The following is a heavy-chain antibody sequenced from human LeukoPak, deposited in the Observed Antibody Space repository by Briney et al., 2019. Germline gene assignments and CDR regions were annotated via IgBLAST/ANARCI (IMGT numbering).Heavy chain of an antibody. CDR2: IIPIFGTA. D-gene: IGHD1-26*01. CDR3: ARSVGAPIDAFDI. Sequence: SVKVSCKASGGTFSSYAISWVRQAPGQGLEWMGGIIPIFGTANYAQKFQGRATITADESTSTAYMELSSLRSEDTAVYYCARSVGAPIDAFDIWGQGTMVTVSS. V-gene: IGHV1-69*13. J-gene: IGHJ3*02. CDR1: GGTFSSYA.